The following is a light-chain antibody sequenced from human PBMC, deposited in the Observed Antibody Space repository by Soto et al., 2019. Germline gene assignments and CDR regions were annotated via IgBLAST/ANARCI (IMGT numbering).Light chain of an antibody. CDR3: QHYNCYSEA. Sequence: EIQMTQSPSTLSGTVVDRVTITFLASQTISSWLSWYQQKPGKAPNLLIYKSSTLKSWVPSRFIGSGSGTEITLTISILQPDDFATYYCQHYNCYSEAFGQGTKVDI. CDR2: KSS. V-gene: IGKV1-5*03. J-gene: IGKJ1*01. CDR1: QTISSW.